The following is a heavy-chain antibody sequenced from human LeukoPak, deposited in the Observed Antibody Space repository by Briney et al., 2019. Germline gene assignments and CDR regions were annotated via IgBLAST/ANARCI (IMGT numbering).Heavy chain of an antibody. CDR3: ATIKRGYPFGYFDF. CDR2: MFDSVTSKDKMSDSVTS. J-gene: IGHJ4*02. Sequence: TSETLSLTCTVSGGSFSSHYWGWIWQSPGKGLEWIAYMFDSVTSKDKMSDSVTSKDNPSLKSRLTLSADTSKNQFSLRLSYVTAADTAVYYCATIKRGYPFGYFDFWGQGILVTVSS. CDR1: GGSFSSHY. V-gene: IGHV4-59*11. D-gene: IGHD5-18*01.